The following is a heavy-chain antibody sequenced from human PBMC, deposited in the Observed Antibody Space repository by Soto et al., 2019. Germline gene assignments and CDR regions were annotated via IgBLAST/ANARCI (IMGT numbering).Heavy chain of an antibody. CDR2: IYYSGTT. CDR3: GRHSSVDYLNY. J-gene: IGHJ4*02. Sequence: SETLSLTCTVSGDSITSNSYFWAWIRQPPGKGLERIGSIYYSGTTYYNPSLKSRVTISVDRSKNQFSLKLSSVTAADTSVNKCGRHSSVDYLNYWAQGALVTVSS. V-gene: IGHV4-39*01. CDR1: GDSITSNSYF.